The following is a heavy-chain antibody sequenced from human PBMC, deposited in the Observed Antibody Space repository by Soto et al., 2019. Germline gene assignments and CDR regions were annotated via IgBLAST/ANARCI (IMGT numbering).Heavy chain of an antibody. CDR1: GGTFSSYS. J-gene: IGHJ4*02. CDR2: TIPIVSIT. D-gene: IGHD1-26*01. Sequence: QGQLVQSGAEVKKPGSSVKVSCKDSGGTFSSYSLSWVRQAPGQGLEWMGRTIPIVSITNYAQKFQGRITMTADKSTATAYMELSSLRPEDTAVYYCARPGSFDYWGQGSLVTVSS. V-gene: IGHV1-69*02. CDR3: ARPGSFDY.